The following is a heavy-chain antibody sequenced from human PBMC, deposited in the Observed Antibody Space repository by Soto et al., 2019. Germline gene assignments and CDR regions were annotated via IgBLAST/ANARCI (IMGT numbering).Heavy chain of an antibody. CDR3: AKAEEFAMVRGLIGVDP. CDR2: ISGSGGST. D-gene: IGHD3-10*01. J-gene: IGHJ5*02. Sequence: GGSLRLSCAASGFTFSSYAMSWVRQAPGKGLEWVSAISGSGGSTYYADSVKGRFTISRDNSKNTLYLQMNSLRAEDTAVYYCAKAEEFAMVRGLIGVDPWGQGTLVTVSS. V-gene: IGHV3-23*01. CDR1: GFTFSSYA.